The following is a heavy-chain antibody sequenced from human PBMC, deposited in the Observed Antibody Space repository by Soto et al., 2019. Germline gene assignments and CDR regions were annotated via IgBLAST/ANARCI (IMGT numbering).Heavy chain of an antibody. CDR2: ISGGGGST. V-gene: IGHV3-23*01. Sequence: EVQLLESGGGLVQPGGSLRLSCAASGFTFSSYAMSWVRQAPGKGLEWVSGISGGGGSTYFADSVKGRFTISRDNSKNTLYLQMHSLRAEDTAVYFCAKGSVVTYLGYWGQGTLVTVSS. J-gene: IGHJ4*02. D-gene: IGHD3-22*01. CDR3: AKGSVVTYLGY. CDR1: GFTFSSYA.